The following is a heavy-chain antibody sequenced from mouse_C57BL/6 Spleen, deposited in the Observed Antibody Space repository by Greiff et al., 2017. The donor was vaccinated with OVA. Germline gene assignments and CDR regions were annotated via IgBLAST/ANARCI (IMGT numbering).Heavy chain of an antibody. D-gene: IGHD1-3*01. CDR3: AGGPKLDY. CDR1: GYTFTDYY. J-gene: IGHJ2*01. V-gene: IGHV1-26*01. Sequence: EVQLQQSGPELVKPGASVKISCKASGYTFTDYYMNWVKQSHGKSLEWIGDINPNNGGTSYNQKFKGKATLTVDKSSSTAYMELRSLTSEDSAVYYCAGGPKLDYWGQGTTLTVSS. CDR2: INPNNGGT.